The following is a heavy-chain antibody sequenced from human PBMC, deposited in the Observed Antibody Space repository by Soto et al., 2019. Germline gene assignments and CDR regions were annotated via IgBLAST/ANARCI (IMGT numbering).Heavy chain of an antibody. CDR1: GGSISSYY. CDR3: ARRSRGDSYYFDY. CDR2: IYYSGST. J-gene: IGHJ4*02. V-gene: IGHV4-59*01. Sequence: SETLSLTCTVSGGSISSYYWSWIRQPPGKGLEWIGDIYYSGSTNYNPSLKSRVTISVDTSKNQFSLKLSSVTAADTAVYYCARRSRGDSYYFDYWGQGTLVTVSS. D-gene: IGHD3-10*01.